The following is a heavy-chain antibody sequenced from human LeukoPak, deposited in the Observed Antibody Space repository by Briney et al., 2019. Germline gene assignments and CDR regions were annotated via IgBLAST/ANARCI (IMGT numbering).Heavy chain of an antibody. J-gene: IGHJ4*02. Sequence: GGSLRLSCAASGFTFTTRAMTWVRQAPGKGLEWVSSISGSAITTHYADSVKGRFTISRDNSKNTLFLQMNNLRAEDTAVYYCAKGVMTMVVTYFDYWGRGTLVTASS. CDR3: AKGVMTMVVTYFDY. V-gene: IGHV3-23*01. CDR2: ISGSAITT. CDR1: GFTFTTRA. D-gene: IGHD4-23*01.